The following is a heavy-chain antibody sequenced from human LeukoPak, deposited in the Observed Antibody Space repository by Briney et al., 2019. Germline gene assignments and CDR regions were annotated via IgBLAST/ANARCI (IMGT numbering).Heavy chain of an antibody. D-gene: IGHD2-2*01. CDR1: GGSNSSYY. V-gene: IGHV4-4*07. CDR3: ARDSYSTSCYDY. Sequence: PSETLSLTCTVSGGSNSSYYWSWIRQPAGKGLEWIGRIYSSGSTNYNPSLKSRVTLSVDTSKNEFSLKLSSVTAADTAVYYCARDSYSTSCYDYWGQGILVTVSS. CDR2: IYSSGST. J-gene: IGHJ4*02.